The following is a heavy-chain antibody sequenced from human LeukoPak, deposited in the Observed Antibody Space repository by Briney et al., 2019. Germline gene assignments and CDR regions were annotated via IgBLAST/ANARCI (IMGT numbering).Heavy chain of an antibody. CDR2: ISSSSSTI. J-gene: IGHJ6*03. CDR1: GFTFSSYS. CDR3: ARGGVRGIIPYYYYMDV. V-gene: IGHV3-48*01. Sequence: GGSLRLSCAASGFTFSSYSMNWVRQAPGKGLEWVSYISSSSSTIYYADSVKGRFTISRDNAKNSLYLQMNSLRAEDTAVYYCARGGVRGIIPYYYYMDVWGKGTTVTVSS. D-gene: IGHD3-10*01.